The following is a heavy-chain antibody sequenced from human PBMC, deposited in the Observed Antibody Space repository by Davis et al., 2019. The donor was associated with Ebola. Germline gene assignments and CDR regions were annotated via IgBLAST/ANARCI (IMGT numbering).Heavy chain of an antibody. CDR3: ARGLWPSAFDY. Sequence: GESLKISCAASGFTFRSYWIHWVRQAPGKGLVWVAHVNSDGRTYADSLKGRFTISRDNAKNTVFLQMNSLRAEDTALYYCARGLWPSAFDYWGQGTLVTVSS. V-gene: IGHV3-74*01. J-gene: IGHJ4*02. CDR2: VNSDGRT. CDR1: GFTFRSYW. D-gene: IGHD2-21*01.